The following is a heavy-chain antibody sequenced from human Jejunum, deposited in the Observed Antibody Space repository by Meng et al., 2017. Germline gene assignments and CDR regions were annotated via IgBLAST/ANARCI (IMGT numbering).Heavy chain of an antibody. CDR3: ARAAWIQQWLGIDY. J-gene: IGHJ4*02. V-gene: IGHV3-30*04. Sequence: GGSLRLSCAASGFTFSSYAMHWVRQAPGKGLEWVAVVSYDGTGKYYADSVKGQFTISRDNAKNSLYLQLNSLRAEDTAVYYCARAAWIQQWLGIDYWGQGTLVTVSS. CDR2: VSYDGTGK. CDR1: GFTFSSYA. D-gene: IGHD5-18*01.